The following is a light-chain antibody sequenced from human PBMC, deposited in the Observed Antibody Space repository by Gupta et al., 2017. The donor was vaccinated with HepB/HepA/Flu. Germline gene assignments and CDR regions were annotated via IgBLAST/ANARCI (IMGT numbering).Light chain of an antibody. CDR3: QQLNSDPPLYT. J-gene: IGKJ2*01. CDR1: QDISNY. Sequence: DIQVTQSPSFLSASVGDRVTITCRASQDISNYLAWYQQKPGRAPNLLIYAASTLQRGVPSRFSGTGSGTEFTLTISSRQPEDFATYYCQQLNSDPPLYTFGQGTKLEIK. CDR2: AAS. V-gene: IGKV1-9*01.